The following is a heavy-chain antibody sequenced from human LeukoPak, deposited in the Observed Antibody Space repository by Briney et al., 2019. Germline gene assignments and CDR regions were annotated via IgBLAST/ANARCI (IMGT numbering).Heavy chain of an antibody. V-gene: IGHV1-18*01. Sequence: GASVTVSCKASGYTFTSYGISWVRQAPGQGVEWMGWISAYNGNTNYAQKLQGRVTMTTDTSTSTAYIELRSLRSDDTAVYYCARDHYDILTGWSYYYYGMDVWGQGTTVTVSS. CDR3: ARDHYDILTGWSYYYYGMDV. D-gene: IGHD3-9*01. CDR2: ISAYNGNT. CDR1: GYTFTSYG. J-gene: IGHJ6*02.